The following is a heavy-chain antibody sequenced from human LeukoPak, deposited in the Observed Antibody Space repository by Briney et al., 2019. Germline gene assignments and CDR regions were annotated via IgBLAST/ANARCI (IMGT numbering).Heavy chain of an antibody. J-gene: IGHJ4*02. Sequence: GGSLRLSCAASGFTFSSYGMSWVRQAPGKGLEWVSTISGSGGSTYYADSVKGRFTISRDNSKNTLYRQMNSLRAEDTAIYYCAKDWIWFGELLTYFDYWGQGTLVTVSS. V-gene: IGHV3-23*01. D-gene: IGHD3-10*01. CDR1: GFTFSSYG. CDR2: ISGSGGST. CDR3: AKDWIWFGELLTYFDY.